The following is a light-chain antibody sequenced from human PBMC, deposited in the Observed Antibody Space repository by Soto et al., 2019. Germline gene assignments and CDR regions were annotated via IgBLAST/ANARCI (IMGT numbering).Light chain of an antibody. CDR3: QSYDSSLSGYV. CDR2: GNS. CDR1: SSNIGAGYD. V-gene: IGLV1-40*01. J-gene: IGLJ1*01. Sequence: QSVLKPPPSLSGAPGQRVPISCTVSSSNIGAGYDVHWYQQLPGTAPKLLIYGNSNRPSGVPDRFSGSKSGTSASLAITGLQAEDEADYYCQSYDSSLSGYVFGTGTKVTVL.